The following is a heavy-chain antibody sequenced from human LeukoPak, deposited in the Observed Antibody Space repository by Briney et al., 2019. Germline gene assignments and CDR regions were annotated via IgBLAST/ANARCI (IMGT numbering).Heavy chain of an antibody. V-gene: IGHV1-2*02. CDR1: GETFTGYY. CDR3: ARGRRSVDY. Sequence: AYVKGSWKASGETFTGYYMHWVRQTPGQGLEWMGWINTNSGGTNYAQKFQGRVTMTRDTSISTAYMELSSLKSEDTAVYYCARGRRSVDYWGQGTLVTVSS. CDR2: INTNSGGT. J-gene: IGHJ4*02.